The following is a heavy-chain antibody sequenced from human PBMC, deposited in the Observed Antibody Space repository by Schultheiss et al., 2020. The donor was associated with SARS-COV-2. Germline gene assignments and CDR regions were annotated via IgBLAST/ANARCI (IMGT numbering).Heavy chain of an antibody. Sequence: SETLSLTCAVYGGSFSGYYWSWIRQPPGKGLEWIGYIYYSGSTNYNPSLKSRVTISVDTSKNQFSLKLSSVTAADTAVYYCARDGAIQFGELPYNWFDPWGQGTLVTVSS. CDR3: ARDGAIQFGELPYNWFDP. D-gene: IGHD3-10*01. CDR1: GGSFSGYY. CDR2: IYYSGST. V-gene: IGHV4-59*12. J-gene: IGHJ5*02.